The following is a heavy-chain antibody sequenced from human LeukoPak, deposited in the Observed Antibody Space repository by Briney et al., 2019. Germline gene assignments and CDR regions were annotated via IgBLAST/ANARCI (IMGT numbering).Heavy chain of an antibody. CDR1: GGSISSGGYS. J-gene: IGHJ6*03. CDR2: IYHSGST. Sequence: SQTLSLTCAVSGGSISSGGYSWSWIRQPPGKGLERIGYIYHSGSTYYNPSLKSRVTISVDRSKNQFSLKLSSVTAADTAVYYCARVTGSPALYWYYYMDVWGKGTTVTVSS. D-gene: IGHD7-27*01. CDR3: ARVTGSPALYWYYYMDV. V-gene: IGHV4-30-2*01.